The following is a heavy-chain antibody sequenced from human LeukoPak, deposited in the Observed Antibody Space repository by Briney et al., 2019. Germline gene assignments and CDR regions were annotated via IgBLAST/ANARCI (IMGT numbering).Heavy chain of an antibody. Sequence: PGGSLRLSCAASGFTFSSYSMNWVRQAPGKGLEWVSYISSISSTIYYGDSVKGRFTISRDNAKDSLSLQMNSLRDEDTAVYYCARVANYYDSSGPFDYWGQGTLVTVSS. CDR2: ISSISSTI. CDR1: GFTFSSYS. CDR3: ARVANYYDSSGPFDY. J-gene: IGHJ4*02. D-gene: IGHD3-22*01. V-gene: IGHV3-48*02.